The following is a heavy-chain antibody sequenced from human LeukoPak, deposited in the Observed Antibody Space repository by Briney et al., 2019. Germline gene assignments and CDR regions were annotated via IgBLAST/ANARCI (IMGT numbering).Heavy chain of an antibody. J-gene: IGHJ4*02. D-gene: IGHD6-13*01. Sequence: PGRSLRLSCAASGFTFSSYGMHWVRQAPGKGLEWVAVISYDGSNKYYADSVKGRFTISRDNSKNTLYLQMNSLRAEDTAVYYCAKDWARAAGTYYYFDYWGQGTLVTVSS. V-gene: IGHV3-30*18. CDR3: AKDWARAAGTYYYFDY. CDR2: ISYDGSNK. CDR1: GFTFSSYG.